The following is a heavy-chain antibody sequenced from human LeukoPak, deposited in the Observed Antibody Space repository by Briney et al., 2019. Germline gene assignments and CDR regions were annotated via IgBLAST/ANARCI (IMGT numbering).Heavy chain of an antibody. CDR1: GGSISSYY. Sequence: SETLYLTCTVSGGSISSYYWSWIRQPPGKGLEWMGYIYYSGSTTYNPSLKSRVTISVDTSKNQFSLKLSSVTAADTAVYYCARSIFGVVISLYYFDYWGQGTLVTVSS. D-gene: IGHD3-3*01. V-gene: IGHV4-59*08. CDR3: ARSIFGVVISLYYFDY. J-gene: IGHJ4*02. CDR2: IYYSGST.